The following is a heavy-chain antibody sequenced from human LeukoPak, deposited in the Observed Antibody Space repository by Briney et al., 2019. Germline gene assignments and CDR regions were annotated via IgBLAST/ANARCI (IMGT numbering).Heavy chain of an antibody. CDR2: IYPADSDT. J-gene: IGHJ4*02. V-gene: IGHV5-51*01. D-gene: IGHD6-19*01. Sequence: GESLKISCKGSRYIFTSYWIGWVRQMPGKGLEWMGIIYPADSDTRYSPSFQGQVTISADKSINTAYLHWSSLKASDTAMYYCARRPGRQWGRDYYFDYWGQGTLVTVSS. CDR3: ARRPGRQWGRDYYFDY. CDR1: RYIFTSYW.